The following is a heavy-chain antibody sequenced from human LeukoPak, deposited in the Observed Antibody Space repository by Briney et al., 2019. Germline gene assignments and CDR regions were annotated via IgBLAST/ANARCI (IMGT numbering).Heavy chain of an antibody. CDR2: IICNGDST. J-gene: IGHJ4*02. CDR1: GFTFSSYV. CDR3: AKGSKGTYDY. Sequence: GGSLRLSCVASGFTFSSYVMTWVRQAPGKGLEWVSSIICNGDSTYYADSVKGRFTISRDNSKNTLYLQMNSLRAEDTAIYYCAKGSKGTYDYWGQGTLVTVSS. V-gene: IGHV3-23*01.